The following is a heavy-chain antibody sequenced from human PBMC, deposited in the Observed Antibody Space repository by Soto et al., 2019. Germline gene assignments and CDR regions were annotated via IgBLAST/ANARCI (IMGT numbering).Heavy chain of an antibody. Sequence: ASVKVSCKASGGTFSSYAISWVRQAPGQGLEWMGGIIPIFGTANYAQKFQGRVTITADESTSTAYMELSSLRSEDTAVYYCARGECLSGGDCGNYFDYWGQGTLVTVSS. CDR2: IIPIFGTA. J-gene: IGHJ4*02. V-gene: IGHV1-69*13. CDR1: GGTFSSYA. CDR3: ARGECLSGGDCGNYFDY. D-gene: IGHD2-21*02.